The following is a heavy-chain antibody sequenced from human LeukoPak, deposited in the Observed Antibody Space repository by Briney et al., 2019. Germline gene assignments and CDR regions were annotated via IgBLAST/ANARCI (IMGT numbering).Heavy chain of an antibody. CDR1: GGSINGNY. J-gene: IGHJ5*02. Sequence: PSETLSLTCTASGGSINGNYWTWIRQPPGKGLERIGFMHDDGRTNYNPSLTSRVSLSIDKSTNEFSLNLRSVTAADTAVYYCARVFRGAVTANWFDIWGQGTLVTVSA. CDR3: ARVFRGAVTANWFDI. D-gene: IGHD2-21*02. CDR2: MHDDGRT. V-gene: IGHV4-59*01.